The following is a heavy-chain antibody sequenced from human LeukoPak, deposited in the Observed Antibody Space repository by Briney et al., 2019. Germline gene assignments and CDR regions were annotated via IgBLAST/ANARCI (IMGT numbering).Heavy chain of an antibody. J-gene: IGHJ4*02. V-gene: IGHV3-23*01. D-gene: IGHD2-2*01. CDR3: ARRIPATASGLDY. CDR2: ISGSGDYT. CDR1: GFTFSSYA. Sequence: GGSLRLSCAASGFTFSSYAMSWVRQAPGRGLEWVSTISGSGDYTYYADSVKGRFTISRGNSKNTLYLQMNRLSAEDTAVYYCARRIPATASGLDYWGQGTLVTVSS.